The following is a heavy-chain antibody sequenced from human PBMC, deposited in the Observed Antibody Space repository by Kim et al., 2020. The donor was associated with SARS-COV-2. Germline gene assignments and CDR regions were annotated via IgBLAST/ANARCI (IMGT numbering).Heavy chain of an antibody. J-gene: IGHJ5*02. D-gene: IGHD2-2*01. CDR3: AREGIVVVPAAKGIDP. CDR1: GGSVSSGSYY. V-gene: IGHV4-61*01. Sequence: SETLSLTCTVSGGSVSSGSYYWSWIRQPPGKGLEWIGYIYYSGSTNYNPSLKSRVTISVDTSKNQFSLKLSSVTAADTAVYYCAREGIVVVPAAKGIDPWGQGTLITVSS. CDR2: IYYSGST.